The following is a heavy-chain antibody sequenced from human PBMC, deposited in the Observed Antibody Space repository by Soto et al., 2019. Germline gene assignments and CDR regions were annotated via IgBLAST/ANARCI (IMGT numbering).Heavy chain of an antibody. CDR3: ATDYGDYHFDY. Sequence: ASETLSLTCTVSGGSISSYYWSWIRQPPGKGLEWIGYIYYSGSTNYNPSLKSRVTISVDTSKNQFSLKLSSVTAADTAVYYCATDYGDYHFDYWGQGTLVTVS. V-gene: IGHV4-59*01. CDR2: IYYSGST. D-gene: IGHD4-17*01. J-gene: IGHJ4*02. CDR1: GGSISSYY.